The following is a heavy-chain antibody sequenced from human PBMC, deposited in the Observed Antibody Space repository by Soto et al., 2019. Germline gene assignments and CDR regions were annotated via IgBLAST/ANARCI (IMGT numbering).Heavy chain of an antibody. CDR3: AREYTYGSNFFDC. CDR2: ISHSGST. V-gene: IGHV4-31*03. J-gene: IGHJ4*02. Sequence: SETLSLTCTVSGGSISSAAYYWSWIRQHPGKDPEWIGYISHSGSTYYTPSRKSRVIISADTSKNQFSLNLNSVTAADTAFYYCAREYTYGSNFFDCWGKGALVTVSS. CDR1: GGSISSAAYY. D-gene: IGHD5-18*01.